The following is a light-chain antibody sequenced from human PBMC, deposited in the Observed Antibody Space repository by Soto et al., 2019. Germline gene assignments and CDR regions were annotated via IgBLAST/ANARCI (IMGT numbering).Light chain of an antibody. CDR1: SPNIGAGHD. J-gene: IGLJ3*02. CDR3: QSYDSALSAWV. V-gene: IGLV1-40*01. Sequence: QSVLTQTPSVSGAPGQRVTISCTGSSPNIGAGHDVHWYQQLPGTAPKLLIYGDYHRPSGVPDRFSGFRSGTSASLAITGLQAEDEADYYCQSYDSALSAWVFGGGTQLTVL. CDR2: GDY.